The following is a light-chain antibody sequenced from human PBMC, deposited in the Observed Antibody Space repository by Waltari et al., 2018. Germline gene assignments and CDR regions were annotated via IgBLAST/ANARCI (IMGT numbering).Light chain of an antibody. Sequence: QSVLTQPPSVSAAPGQKVTISCSGSSSNTENHYVSWYQHLPGTAPKLLIYDNNQRPSGIPHRVSASKSGTSATLGITGLQTGDEADYFCGTWDNSLSAVWVFGGGTKLTVL. V-gene: IGLV1-51*01. CDR3: GTWDNSLSAVWV. CDR2: DNN. CDR1: SSNTENHY. J-gene: IGLJ3*02.